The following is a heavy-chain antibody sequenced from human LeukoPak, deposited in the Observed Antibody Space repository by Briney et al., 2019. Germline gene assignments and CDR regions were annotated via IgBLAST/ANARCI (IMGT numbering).Heavy chain of an antibody. D-gene: IGHD5-24*01. CDR2: INPNSGGT. CDR1: GYTFTGYY. J-gene: IGHJ4*02. V-gene: IGHV1-2*02. Sequence: ASVKVSCKXSGYTFTGYYMHWVRQAPGQGLEWMGWINPNSGGTNYAQKFQGRVTMTRDTSISTAYMELSSLRSDDTAVYYCARDLNYLGDYWGQGTLVTVSS. CDR3: ARDLNYLGDY.